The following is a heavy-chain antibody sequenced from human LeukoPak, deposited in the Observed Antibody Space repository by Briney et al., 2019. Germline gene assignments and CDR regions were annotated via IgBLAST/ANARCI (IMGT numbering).Heavy chain of an antibody. V-gene: IGHV3-30*01. Sequence: GGSLRLSCAASGFTFSSYAMHWVRQAPGKGLEWVAVISYDGSNKYYADSVKGRFTISRGNSKNTLYLQMNSLRAEDTAVYYCARDPRGYCSSTSCYTYYYYYYYMDVWGKGTTVTVSS. CDR2: ISYDGSNK. CDR3: ARDPRGYCSSTSCYTYYYYYYYMDV. J-gene: IGHJ6*03. D-gene: IGHD2-2*02. CDR1: GFTFSSYA.